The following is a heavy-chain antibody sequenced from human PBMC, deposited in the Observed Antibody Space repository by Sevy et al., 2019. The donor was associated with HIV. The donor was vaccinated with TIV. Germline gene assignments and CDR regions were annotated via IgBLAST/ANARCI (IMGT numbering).Heavy chain of an antibody. CDR1: GGTFSSYA. Sequence: ASVKVSCKASGGTFSSYAISWVRQAPGQGLEWMGGIIPIFGTANYAQKFQGRVTITADESTSTAYMELSSLRSEDTAVYYCAAYLGYCSGGSCYTHHFDYWGQGTLVTVSS. D-gene: IGHD2-15*01. CDR3: AAYLGYCSGGSCYTHHFDY. J-gene: IGHJ4*02. CDR2: IIPIFGTA. V-gene: IGHV1-69*13.